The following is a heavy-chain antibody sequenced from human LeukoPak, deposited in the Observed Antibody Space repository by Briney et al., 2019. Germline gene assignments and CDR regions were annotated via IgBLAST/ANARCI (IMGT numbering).Heavy chain of an antibody. CDR2: IIPIFGTA. Sequence: SVKVSCKASGYTFTSYYMHWVRQAPGQGLEWMGGIIPIFGTANYAQKFQGRVTITADESTSTAYVELSSLRSEDTAVYYCASPHDTAMAFDYWGQGTLVTVSS. J-gene: IGHJ4*02. CDR1: GYTFTSYY. V-gene: IGHV1-69*13. CDR3: ASPHDTAMAFDY. D-gene: IGHD5-18*01.